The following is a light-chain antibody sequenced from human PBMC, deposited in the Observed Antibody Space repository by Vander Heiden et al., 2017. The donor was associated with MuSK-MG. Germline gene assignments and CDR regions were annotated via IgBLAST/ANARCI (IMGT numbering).Light chain of an antibody. CDR3: QHVGSALFT. V-gene: IGKV3-20*01. J-gene: IGKJ3*01. CDR2: AAS. Sequence: EIVLTQSPGTLSLSPGERATLACRASQSVSSSYLAWYQQKPGQAPRLLIYAASSRATGIPDRFSGSGSGTDFTLTISRLEPEDFAVYYCQHVGSALFTFGHGTKVHIK. CDR1: QSVSSSY.